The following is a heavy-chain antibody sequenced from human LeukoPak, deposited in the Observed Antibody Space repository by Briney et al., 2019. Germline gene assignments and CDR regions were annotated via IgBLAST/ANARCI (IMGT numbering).Heavy chain of an antibody. J-gene: IGHJ4*02. V-gene: IGHV3-23*01. Sequence: AGGSLRLSCAVSGFTFSSYAMTWVRQAPGKGLEWVSTISGSGNSAYYADSEKGRFAISRDNSQSTLYLQVNNLRAEDTAVYYCAKQVREQWLVPDYWGQGTLVTVSS. CDR3: AKQVREQWLVPDY. D-gene: IGHD6-19*01. CDR2: ISGSGNSA. CDR1: GFTFSSYA.